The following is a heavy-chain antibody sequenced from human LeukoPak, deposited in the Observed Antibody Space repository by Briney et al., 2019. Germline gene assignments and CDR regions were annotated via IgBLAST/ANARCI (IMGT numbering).Heavy chain of an antibody. J-gene: IGHJ4*02. D-gene: IGHD6-19*01. CDR3: ARDSSGCDFDY. Sequence: GGSLRLSCAASGFTASSNYMSWVRQAPGKGLEWVSVIYSGGSTYYADSVKGRFTVSRDNYKNTLYLQMNSLRAEDTAVYYCARDSSGCDFDYWGQGTLVTVSS. V-gene: IGHV3-53*01. CDR2: IYSGGST. CDR1: GFTASSNY.